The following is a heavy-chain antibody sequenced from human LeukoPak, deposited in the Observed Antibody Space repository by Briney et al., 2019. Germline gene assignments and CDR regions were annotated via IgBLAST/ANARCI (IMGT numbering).Heavy chain of an antibody. D-gene: IGHD6-13*01. J-gene: IGHJ4*02. Sequence: SETLSLTCTVSGGSISSYYWSWIRQPPGKGLEWIGYIYYSGSTNYNPSLKSRVTISVDTSKNQFSLKLSSVTAADTAVYYCARDRAAAGFFDYWGQGTLVTVS. CDR2: IYYSGST. CDR3: ARDRAAAGFFDY. CDR1: GGSISSYY. V-gene: IGHV4-59*01.